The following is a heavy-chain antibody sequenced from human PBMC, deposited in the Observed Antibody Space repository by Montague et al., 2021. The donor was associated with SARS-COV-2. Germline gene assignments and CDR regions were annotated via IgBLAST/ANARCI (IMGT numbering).Heavy chain of an antibody. D-gene: IGHD3-9*01. CDR3: ARGTVLRYFDWLLSYYFDY. J-gene: IGHJ4*02. CDR2: IYYSGST. Sequence: SETLSLTCTVSGGSISSSSYYWGWIRQPPGKGLEWIGSIYYSGSTYYNLSLKSRVTISVDTSKNQFSLKLSSVTAADTAVYYCARGTVLRYFDWLLSYYFDYWGQGTLVTVSS. CDR1: GGSISSSSYY. V-gene: IGHV4-39*01.